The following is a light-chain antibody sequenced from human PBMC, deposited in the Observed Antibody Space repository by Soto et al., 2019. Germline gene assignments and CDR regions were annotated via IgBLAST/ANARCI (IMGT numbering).Light chain of an antibody. J-gene: IGLJ1*01. CDR3: DSYTSSRAYV. V-gene: IGLV2-14*01. CDR2: EVS. CDR1: SSDVGGYNY. Sequence: QSALTQPASVSGSPGQSITISCTGTSSDVGGYNYVSWYQQQAGKAPKLIIHEVSNRPSGVSNRFSGSKSGNTASLTISGLQAEDEADYYCDSYTSSRAYVFGIGTKVT.